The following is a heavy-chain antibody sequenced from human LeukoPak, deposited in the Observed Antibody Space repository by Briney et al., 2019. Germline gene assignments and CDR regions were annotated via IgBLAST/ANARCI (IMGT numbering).Heavy chain of an antibody. V-gene: IGHV3-23*01. CDR2: ISGSGGST. D-gene: IGHD3-22*01. J-gene: IGHJ4*02. CDR3: AKTWGYYYDSSGYYSDY. Sequence: PGGSLLLSCAASGFTFSSYAMSWVRPAPGKGLGWVSAISGSGGSTYYADSVKGRFTISRDNSKNTLYLQMNSLRAEDTAVYYCAKTWGYYYDSSGYYSDYWGQGTLVTVSS. CDR1: GFTFSSYA.